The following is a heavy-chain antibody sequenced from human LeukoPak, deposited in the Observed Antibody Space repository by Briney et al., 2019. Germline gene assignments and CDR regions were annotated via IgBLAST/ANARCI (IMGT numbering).Heavy chain of an antibody. V-gene: IGHV4-4*02. CDR2: IYHSGST. D-gene: IGHD2-15*01. CDR1: GGSISSSNW. Sequence: SGTPSLTCAVSGGSISSSNWWSWIRQPPGKGLEWIGEIYHSGSTNYNPSLKSRVTISVDKSKTQFSLKLSSVTAADTAVYYCASFYCSGGSCYQYFSYYYMDVWGKGTTVTISS. CDR3: ASFYCSGGSCYQYFSYYYMDV. J-gene: IGHJ6*03.